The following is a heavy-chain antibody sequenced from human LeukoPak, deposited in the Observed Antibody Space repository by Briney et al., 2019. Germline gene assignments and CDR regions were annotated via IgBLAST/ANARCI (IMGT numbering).Heavy chain of an antibody. J-gene: IGHJ3*02. D-gene: IGHD6-19*01. Sequence: SETLSLTCTVSGGSISSSSYYWGWIRQPPGKGLEWIGSIYYSGSTYYNPSLKSRVTISVDTSKNQFSLKLSSVTAADTAVYYCARGGGQWPLLGDAFDIWGQGTMVTVSS. V-gene: IGHV4-39*07. CDR1: GGSISSSSYY. CDR2: IYYSGST. CDR3: ARGGGQWPLLGDAFDI.